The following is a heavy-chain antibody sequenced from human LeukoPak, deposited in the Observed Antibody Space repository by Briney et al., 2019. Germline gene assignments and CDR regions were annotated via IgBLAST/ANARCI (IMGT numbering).Heavy chain of an antibody. J-gene: IGHJ4*02. D-gene: IGHD3-10*01. CDR1: GGSFSGYY. Sequence: SETLSLTCAVYGGSFSGYYWSWIRQPPGKGLEWIGYIYYSGSTNYNPSLKSRVTISVDTSKNQFSLKLSSVTAADTAIYYCARGPDYYGSGSYYTDYWGQGTLVTVSS. V-gene: IGHV4-59*01. CDR3: ARGPDYYGSGSYYTDY. CDR2: IYYSGST.